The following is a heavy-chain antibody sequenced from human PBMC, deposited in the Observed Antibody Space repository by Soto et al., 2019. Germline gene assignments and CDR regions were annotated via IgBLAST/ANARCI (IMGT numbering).Heavy chain of an antibody. CDR2: ISGSGGST. Sequence: LSLTCAASGFTFSSYAMSWVRQAPGKGLEWVSAISGSGGSTYYADSVKGRFTISRDNSKNTLYLQMNSLRAEDTAVYYCAKDRRGCSSTSCSIWGYNWFDPWGQGTLVTVSS. D-gene: IGHD2-2*01. CDR1: GFTFSSYA. J-gene: IGHJ5*02. V-gene: IGHV3-23*01. CDR3: AKDRRGCSSTSCSIWGYNWFDP.